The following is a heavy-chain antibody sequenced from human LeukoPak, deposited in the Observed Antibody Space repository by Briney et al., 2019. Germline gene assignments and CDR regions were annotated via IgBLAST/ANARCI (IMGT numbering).Heavy chain of an antibody. Sequence: PSETLSLTCAVYGGSFSGYYWSWIRQPPGKGLEWIGEINHSGSTNYNPSLKSRVTISVDTSKNQFSLKLSSVTAADTAVYYCARQGSSSWYDTTFDYWGQGTLVTVSS. CDR1: GGSFSGYY. CDR2: INHSGST. J-gene: IGHJ4*02. D-gene: IGHD6-13*01. CDR3: ARQGSSSWYDTTFDY. V-gene: IGHV4-34*01.